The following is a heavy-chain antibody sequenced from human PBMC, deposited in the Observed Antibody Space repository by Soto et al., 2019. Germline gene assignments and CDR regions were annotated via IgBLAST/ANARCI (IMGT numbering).Heavy chain of an antibody. J-gene: IGHJ1*01. CDR1: GYTFTNYG. Sequence: QVQLVQSGAEVKKPGASVKVSCKASGYTFTNYGISWVRQAPGQGPEWMGWISGYSGNTKYARKVQGRVTLTTDTSASTAYMELRGLRSDDTAVYYCARGGSSWSAEYYEHWGQGTLVTVSS. CDR2: ISGYSGNT. CDR3: ARGGSSWSAEYYEH. V-gene: IGHV1-18*04. D-gene: IGHD6-13*01.